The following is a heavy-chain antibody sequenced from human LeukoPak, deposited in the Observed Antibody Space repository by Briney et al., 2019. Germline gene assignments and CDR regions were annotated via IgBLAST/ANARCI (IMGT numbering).Heavy chain of an antibody. Sequence: SETLSLTCTVSGGSISSSSYYWGWIRQPPGKGREWIGSIYYSGSTYYNPSLKSRVTISVDTSKNQFSLKLSSVTAADTAVYYCARSYGGHSVCDAFDIWGQGTMVTVSS. D-gene: IGHD4-23*01. CDR2: IYYSGST. CDR1: GGSISSSSYY. J-gene: IGHJ3*02. V-gene: IGHV4-39*01. CDR3: ARSYGGHSVCDAFDI.